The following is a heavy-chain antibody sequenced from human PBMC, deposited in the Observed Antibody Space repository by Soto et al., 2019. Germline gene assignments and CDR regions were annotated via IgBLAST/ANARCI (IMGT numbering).Heavy chain of an antibody. CDR3: ARVYDTSSYSGRDNSQI. D-gene: IGHD3-22*01. V-gene: IGHV3-11*06. J-gene: IGHJ1*01. Sequence: GGSLRLSCAVSGFTFSDYYMTWIRQAPGKGLEWVSYISSSTSHTNYADSVKGRFTISRDNAKNSLYLQMNSLRAEDTAVYYCARVYDTSSYSGRDNSQIWGQGTLVTVSS. CDR2: ISSSTSHT. CDR1: GFTFSDYY.